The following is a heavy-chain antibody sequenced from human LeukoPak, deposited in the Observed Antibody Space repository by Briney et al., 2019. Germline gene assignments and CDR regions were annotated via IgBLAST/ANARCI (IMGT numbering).Heavy chain of an antibody. CDR3: TRGDGDDVGFFDL. J-gene: IGHJ2*01. V-gene: IGHV3-20*04. Sequence: PGGSLRLSCVASGFTFPHYGMSWVRQAPGKGLEWVSGIRWSGGTVGYADSVKGRLTISRDDAKNSVYLQMNNLGVDDTAFYYCTRGDGDDVGFFDLWGRGTLVTVPS. D-gene: IGHD4-17*01. CDR1: GFTFPHYG. CDR2: IRWSGGTV.